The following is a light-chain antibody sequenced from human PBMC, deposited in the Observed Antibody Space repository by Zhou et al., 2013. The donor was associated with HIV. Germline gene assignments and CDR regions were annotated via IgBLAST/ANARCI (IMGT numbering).Light chain of an antibody. J-gene: IGKJ4*01. CDR3: QQRSNWPPLT. CDR1: QSVSSN. Sequence: EIVMTQSPATLSVSPGERATLSCRASQSVSSNLAWYQQKPGQAPRLLIFDASNRATGIPVRFSGSGSGTDFTLTISSLEPEDFAVYYCQQRSNWPPLTFGGGTKVEIK. V-gene: IGKV3-11*01. CDR2: DAS.